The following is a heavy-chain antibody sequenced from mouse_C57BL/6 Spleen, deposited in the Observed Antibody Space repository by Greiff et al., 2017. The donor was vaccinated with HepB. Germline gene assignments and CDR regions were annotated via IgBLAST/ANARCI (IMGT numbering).Heavy chain of an antibody. V-gene: IGHV2-6*03. D-gene: IGHD2-10*01. CDR1: GFSLTSYG. J-gene: IGHJ4*01. CDR3: ARPPYYGGAMDY. CDR2: IWSDGST. Sequence: VKVVESGPGLVAPSQRLSITCTVSGFSLTSYGVHWVRQPPGKGLEWLVVIWSDGSTTYNSALKSRLSISKDNSKSQVFLKMNSLQTDDTAMYYCARPPYYGGAMDYWGQGTSVTVSS.